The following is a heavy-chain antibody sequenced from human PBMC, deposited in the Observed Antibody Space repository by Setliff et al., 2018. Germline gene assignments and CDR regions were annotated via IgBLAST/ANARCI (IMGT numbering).Heavy chain of an antibody. Sequence: ETLSLTCTVFGGSISSYYWSWIRQPPGKGLEWIGYVYTSGSTNYNPSLKSRVTISVDTSKNQFSLKLSSVTAADTAVYYCARSRGYKHDSSGYYYDHYYYYYMDVWGKGTPVTVSS. V-gene: IGHV4-4*08. CDR1: GGSISSYY. CDR2: VYTSGST. D-gene: IGHD3-22*01. CDR3: ARSRGYKHDSSGYYYDHYYYYYMDV. J-gene: IGHJ6*03.